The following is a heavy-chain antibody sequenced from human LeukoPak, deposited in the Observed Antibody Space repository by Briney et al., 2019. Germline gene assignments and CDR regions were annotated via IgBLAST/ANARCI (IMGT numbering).Heavy chain of an antibody. V-gene: IGHV1-18*01. Sequence: AGVKVSCKASRYTLTRHGIRWVRQDPGQGLEWMGLVSAYIGNTNYAQKLQSTVSITTDTSPSTACIGLGTVRDHGTGQYYSVIAVVCSSTSCYIFVYWGQGTLVTVSS. CDR3: VIAVVCSSTSCYIFVY. CDR2: VSAYIGNT. D-gene: IGHD2-2*02. CDR1: RYTLTRHG. J-gene: IGHJ4*02.